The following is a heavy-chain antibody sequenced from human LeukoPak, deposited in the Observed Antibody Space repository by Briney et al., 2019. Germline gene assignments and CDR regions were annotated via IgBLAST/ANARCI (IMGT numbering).Heavy chain of an antibody. Sequence: ASVKVSCKASGYTFTGYYMHWVRQAPGQGLEWMGRINPNSGGTNHAQKFQGRVTMTRDTSISTAYMELSRLRSDDTAVYYCARDSEIVVVTASIDYWGQGTLVTVSS. CDR3: ARDSEIVVVTASIDY. CDR2: INPNSGGT. V-gene: IGHV1-2*06. J-gene: IGHJ4*02. D-gene: IGHD2-21*02. CDR1: GYTFTGYY.